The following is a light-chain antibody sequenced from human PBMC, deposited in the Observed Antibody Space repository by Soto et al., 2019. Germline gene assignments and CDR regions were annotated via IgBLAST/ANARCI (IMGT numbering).Light chain of an antibody. Sequence: QSALTQPPSVSGSPGQSVSISCTGTSSDIGTYISVSWYQQPPGTAPKLIIYAVSNRPSGVPDRFSGSKSGNTASLTISGLQAEDEADYYCGTWDSSLRGGVFGTGTKVTVL. CDR2: AVS. V-gene: IGLV2-18*02. J-gene: IGLJ1*01. CDR1: SSDIGTYIS. CDR3: GTWDSSLRGGV.